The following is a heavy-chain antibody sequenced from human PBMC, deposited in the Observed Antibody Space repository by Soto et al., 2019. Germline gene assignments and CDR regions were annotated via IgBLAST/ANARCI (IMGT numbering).Heavy chain of an antibody. CDR1: GGSISSGGYS. Sequence: SETLSLTCTVSGGSISSGGYSWTWIRQHPGKGLEWIGYIYYSGSTYYNPSLKSRVTISVDTSKNQFSLKLSSVTAADTAVYYCARDKKPAGLFDYWGQGTLVTVSS. CDR2: IYYSGST. CDR3: ARDKKPAGLFDY. V-gene: IGHV4-31*03. D-gene: IGHD6-19*01. J-gene: IGHJ4*02.